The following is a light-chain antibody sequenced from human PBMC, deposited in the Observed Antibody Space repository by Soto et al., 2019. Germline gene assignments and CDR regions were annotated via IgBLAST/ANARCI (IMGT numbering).Light chain of an antibody. J-gene: IGKJ4*01. V-gene: IGKV3-11*01. CDR2: DAS. CDR1: QSVSGY. CDR3: QQRSNWPPRLT. Sequence: EIVLTQSPATLSLSPGERATLSCRASQSVSGYLAWYQQKPGQAPRLLIYDASNRATGIPARFSGSGSGTDFTITISSLEPEEFAVYYCQQRSNWPPRLTFGGGTKVEIK.